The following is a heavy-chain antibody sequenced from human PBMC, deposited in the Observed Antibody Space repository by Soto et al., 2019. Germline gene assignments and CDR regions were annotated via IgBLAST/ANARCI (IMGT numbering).Heavy chain of an antibody. J-gene: IGHJ4*02. Sequence: QVQLQQWGAGLLKPSETLSLTCAIYGGSFSGYYWSWIRQPPGKGLEWIGEINHSGSTNYNPSLKSRVTIAVDTSKNQFSLKLSSVTAADTAVYYCARVGPRYDFWSGYNYWGQGTLVTVSS. CDR3: ARVGPRYDFWSGYNY. CDR1: GGSFSGYY. CDR2: INHSGST. D-gene: IGHD3-3*01. V-gene: IGHV4-34*01.